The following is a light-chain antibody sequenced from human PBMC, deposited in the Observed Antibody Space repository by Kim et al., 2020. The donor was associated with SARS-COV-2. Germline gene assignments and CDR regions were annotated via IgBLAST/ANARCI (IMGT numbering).Light chain of an antibody. CDR3: CSYAGSYTYV. CDR1: SIDVVDYNY. J-gene: IGLJ1*01. V-gene: IGLV2-11*01. CDR2: DVS. Sequence: GQSYTIPCTGTSIDVVDYNYFSWYQQHPGKAPKLMIYDVSNRPSGVPDRFSGSKSGNTASLTISGLQPEDEADYYCCSYAGSYTYVFATGTKVTVL.